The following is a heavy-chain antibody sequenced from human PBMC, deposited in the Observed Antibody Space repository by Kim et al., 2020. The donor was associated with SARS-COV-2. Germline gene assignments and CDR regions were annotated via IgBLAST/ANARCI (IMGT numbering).Heavy chain of an antibody. J-gene: IGHJ5*02. CDR1: GFTFGDYA. V-gene: IGHV3-49*04. D-gene: IGHD3-3*01. Sequence: GGSLRLSCTASGFTFGDYAMSWVRQAPGKGLEWVGFIRSKAYGGTTEYAASVKGRFTISRDDSKSIAYLQMNSLKTEDTTVYYCTRDTGREWLLYRRYWFDPWGQGTLVTVSS. CDR2: IRSKAYGGTT. CDR3: TRDTGREWLLYRRYWFDP.